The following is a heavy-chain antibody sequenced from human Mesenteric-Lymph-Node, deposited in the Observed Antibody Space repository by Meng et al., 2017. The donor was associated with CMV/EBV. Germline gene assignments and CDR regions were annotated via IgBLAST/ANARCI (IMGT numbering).Heavy chain of an antibody. D-gene: IGHD7-27*01. CDR3: ARDSLGPSY. CDR1: GFTFNRYG. V-gene: IGHV3-NL1*01. CDR2: IYSGGGGT. J-gene: IGHJ4*02. Sequence: GESLKISCTGSGFTFNRYGMHWVRQTPGKGLEWVSVIYSGGGGTYYADSVKGRFTISRDNSRNTLYLQMNSLRAEDTTVYYCARDSLGPSYWGQGTLVTVSS.